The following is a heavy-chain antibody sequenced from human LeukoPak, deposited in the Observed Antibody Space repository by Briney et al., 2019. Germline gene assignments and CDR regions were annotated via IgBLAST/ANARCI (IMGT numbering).Heavy chain of an antibody. Sequence: SETLSLTCAVYGGSFSGYYWSWIRQPPGKGLEWIGEINHSGSTNYNPSLKSRVTISVDTSKNQLSLKLSSVTAADTAVYYCARKRWLPPTMNWFDPWGQGTLVTVSS. CDR3: ARKRWLPPTMNWFDP. CDR2: INHSGST. V-gene: IGHV4-34*01. CDR1: GGSFSGYY. J-gene: IGHJ5*02. D-gene: IGHD5-24*01.